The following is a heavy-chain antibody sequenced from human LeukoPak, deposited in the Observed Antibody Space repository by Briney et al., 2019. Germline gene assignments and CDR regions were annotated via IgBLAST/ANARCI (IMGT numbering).Heavy chain of an antibody. CDR1: GGSFSGYY. Sequence: SETLSLTCAVYGGSFSGYYWSWIRQPPGKGLEWIGEINHSGSTHYNPSLKSRVTISVDTSKNQFSLKLSSVTAADTAVYYCASRQLGSIFLDIWGQGTMVTVSS. D-gene: IGHD1-1*01. J-gene: IGHJ3*02. V-gene: IGHV4-34*01. CDR2: INHSGST. CDR3: ASRQLGSIFLDI.